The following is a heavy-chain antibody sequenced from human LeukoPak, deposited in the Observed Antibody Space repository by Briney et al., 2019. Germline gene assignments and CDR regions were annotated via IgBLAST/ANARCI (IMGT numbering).Heavy chain of an antibody. D-gene: IGHD3-10*01. V-gene: IGHV7-4-1*02. Sequence: ASVKVSCKASGYTFTSYHMHWVRQAPGQGLEWMGWINTNTGNPTYAQGFTGRFVFSLDTSVSTAYLQISSLKAEDTAVYYCARNYYGSGSLDVDYWGQGTLVTVSS. CDR1: GYTFTSYH. CDR3: ARNYYGSGSLDVDY. CDR2: INTNTGNP. J-gene: IGHJ4*02.